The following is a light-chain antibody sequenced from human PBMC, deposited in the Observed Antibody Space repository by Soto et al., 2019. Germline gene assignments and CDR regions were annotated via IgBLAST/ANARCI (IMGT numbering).Light chain of an antibody. J-gene: IGKJ2*01. Sequence: DIQMTQSPSSLSASVGDRVTITCRASQSVRAGLAWYQQKPGKAPKLLIFDASNLESGVPSRFSGSGSGTEFTLTISSLQPDDFATYYCQQYDTYLYTFGQGTRLEIK. CDR3: QQYDTYLYT. CDR2: DAS. V-gene: IGKV1-5*01. CDR1: QSVRAG.